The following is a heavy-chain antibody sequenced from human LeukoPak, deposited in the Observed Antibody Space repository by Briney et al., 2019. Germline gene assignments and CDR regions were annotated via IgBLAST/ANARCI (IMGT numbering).Heavy chain of an antibody. Sequence: ASVKVSCKVSGYTLTELSMHWVRQAPGKGLEWMGGFDPEDGETIYAQKFQGRVTMTEDTSTDTAYMELSSLRSEDTAVYYCATLGTTGNWFDPWGQGTLVTVSS. CDR1: GYTLTELS. J-gene: IGHJ5*02. CDR3: ATLGTTGNWFDP. D-gene: IGHD1-7*01. CDR2: FDPEDGET. V-gene: IGHV1-24*01.